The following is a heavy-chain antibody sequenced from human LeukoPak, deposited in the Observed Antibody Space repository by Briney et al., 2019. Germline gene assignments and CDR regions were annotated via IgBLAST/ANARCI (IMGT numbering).Heavy chain of an antibody. CDR3: ARAGRDGYNYFDY. CDR1: GGSISSYY. D-gene: IGHD5-24*01. CDR2: IYYSGST. V-gene: IGHV4-59*01. Sequence: SEALSLTCTVSGGSISSYYWSWIRQPPGKGLEWIGYIYYSGSTNYNPSLQSRVTISVDTSKTQFSLKLRSVTAADTAVYYCARAGRDGYNYFDYWGQGTLVTVSS. J-gene: IGHJ4*02.